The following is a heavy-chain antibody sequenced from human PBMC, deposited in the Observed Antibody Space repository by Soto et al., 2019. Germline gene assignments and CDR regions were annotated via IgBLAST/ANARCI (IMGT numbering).Heavy chain of an antibody. CDR2: IYDKENT. D-gene: IGHD3-10*01. CDR3: ANGGGRGDT. J-gene: IGHJ2*01. Sequence: QVQLQESGPGLVKPSETLSLTCTVSGDSISSSSWSWIRQPPGKGLEWIGFIYDKENTNYNPSLTSRVSISVDTSKDQFSLKLTSATAADTAVYSCANGGGRGDTWGRGTLVTVSS. V-gene: IGHV4-59*01. CDR1: GDSISSSS.